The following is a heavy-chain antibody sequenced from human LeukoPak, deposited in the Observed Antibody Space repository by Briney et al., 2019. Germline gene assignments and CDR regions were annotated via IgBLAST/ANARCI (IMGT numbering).Heavy chain of an antibody. D-gene: IGHD3-16*01. V-gene: IGHV1-46*01. J-gene: IGHJ3*02. CDR1: GYTFTSYY. CDR2: INPSGGST. Sequence: ASVKVSCKASGYTFTSYYMHCVRQAPGQGLEWMGIINPSGGSTSYAQKFQGRVTMTRDTSTSTVYMELSSLRSEDTAVYYCARLITHYDAFDIWGQGTMVTVSS. CDR3: ARLITHYDAFDI.